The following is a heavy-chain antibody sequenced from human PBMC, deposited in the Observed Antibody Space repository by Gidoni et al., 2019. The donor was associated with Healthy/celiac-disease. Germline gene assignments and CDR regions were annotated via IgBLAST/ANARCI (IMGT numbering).Heavy chain of an antibody. CDR3: ARPMVRGALYYYYYGMDV. Sequence: QVQLQQWGAGLLKPSETLSLTCAVYGGSFSGYYWSWLRQPPGEGLEWIGEINHSGSTNYNPSLKSRVTISVDTSKNQFSLKLSSVTAADTAVYYCARPMVRGALYYYYYGMDVWGQGTTVTVSS. CDR2: INHSGST. J-gene: IGHJ6*02. D-gene: IGHD3-10*01. CDR1: GGSFSGYY. V-gene: IGHV4-34*01.